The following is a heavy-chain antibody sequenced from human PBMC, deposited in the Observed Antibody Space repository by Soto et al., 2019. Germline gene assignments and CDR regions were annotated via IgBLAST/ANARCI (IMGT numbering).Heavy chain of an antibody. J-gene: IGHJ6*02. CDR1: GYSLSRLS. CDR2: FDREVGEA. CDR3: ATDLLLHGMDI. Sequence: ASVKVSCKASGYSLSRLSVHWVRQAPGKGLEWMGVFDREVGEAIYAQKFQDRVTMTADTSTDTAYMDLSSLRSDDTAVYYCATDLLLHGMDIWGQGTTVTVSS. V-gene: IGHV1-24*01.